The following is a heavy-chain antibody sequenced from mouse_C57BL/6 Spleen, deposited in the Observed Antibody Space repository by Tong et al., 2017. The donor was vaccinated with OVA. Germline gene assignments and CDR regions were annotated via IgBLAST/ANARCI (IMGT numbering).Heavy chain of an antibody. CDR1: GYAFSSSW. CDR2: IYPGDGDT. D-gene: IGHD3-2*02. Sequence: VQLQESGPELVKPGASVKISCKASGYAFSSSWMNWVKQRPGKGLEWIGRIYPGDGDTNYNGKFKGKATLTADKSSSTAYMQLSSLTSEDSAVYFCAQLRLQVYYAMDYWGQGTSVTVSS. CDR3: AQLRLQVYYAMDY. V-gene: IGHV1-82*01. J-gene: IGHJ4*01.